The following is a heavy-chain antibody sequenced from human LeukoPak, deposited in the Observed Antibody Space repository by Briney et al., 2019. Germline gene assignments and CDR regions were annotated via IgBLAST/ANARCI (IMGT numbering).Heavy chain of an antibody. Sequence: SETLSLTCTVSGGSISSYYWSWIRQPPGKGLEWIGYIYYSGSTNYNPSLKSRVTISVDTSKNQFSLKLSSVTAADTAVYYCARDDSKGSGTFDYWGQGTLVTVSS. CDR1: GGSISSYY. CDR3: ARDDSKGSGTFDY. D-gene: IGHD3-10*01. V-gene: IGHV4-59*01. CDR2: IYYSGST. J-gene: IGHJ4*02.